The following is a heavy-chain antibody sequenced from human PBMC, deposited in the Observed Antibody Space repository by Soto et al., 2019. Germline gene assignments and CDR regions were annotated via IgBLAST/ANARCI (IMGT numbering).Heavy chain of an antibody. CDR3: ARDSLDHSARYYYYGMDV. CDR2: ISAYNGNT. J-gene: IGHJ6*02. V-gene: IGHV1-18*04. CDR1: GYTFTSYG. Sequence: ASVKVSCKASGYTFTSYGISWVRQAPGQGLEWMGWISAYNGNTNYAQKLQGRVTMTTDTSTSTAYMELRSLRSDDTAVYYCARDSLDHSARYYYYGMDVWGQGTTVTVSS.